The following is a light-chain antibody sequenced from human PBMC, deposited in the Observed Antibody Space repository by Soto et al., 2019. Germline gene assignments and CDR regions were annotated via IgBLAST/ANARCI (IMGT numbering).Light chain of an antibody. CDR2: EVS. CDR1: SSDVGGYKF. V-gene: IGLV2-14*01. CDR3: GSYTGSIYV. J-gene: IGLJ1*01. Sequence: QSALTQPASVSGSPGQSITISCTGTSSDVGGYKFVSWYQQHPGTASKLMIYEVSNRPSGVSSRFSGSKSGNTASLTISGLQAEDEADYFCGSYTGSIYVFGNGTKLTVL.